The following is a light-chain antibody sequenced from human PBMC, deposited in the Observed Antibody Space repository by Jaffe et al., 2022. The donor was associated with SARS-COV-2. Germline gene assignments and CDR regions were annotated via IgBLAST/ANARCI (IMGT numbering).Light chain of an antibody. CDR1: QTVTTY. CDR2: AAS. J-gene: IGKJ3*01. V-gene: IGKV1-39*01. Sequence: DIQMTQSPSSLSASVGDRVTITCRASQTVTTYLNWYQRKPGKAPKLLIFAASSLQSGVPSRFSGSGYGTDFTLTISSLQPEDFATYYCQQSYSAQFTFGPGTKVDIK. CDR3: QQSYSAQFT.